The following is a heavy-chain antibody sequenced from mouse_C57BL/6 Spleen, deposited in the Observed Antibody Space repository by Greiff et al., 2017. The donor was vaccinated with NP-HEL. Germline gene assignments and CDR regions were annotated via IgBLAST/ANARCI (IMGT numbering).Heavy chain of an antibody. CDR3: TSGGTITTVVAPDY. J-gene: IGHJ2*01. CDR2: IDPETGGT. V-gene: IGHV1-15*01. Sequence: LEESGAELVRPGASVTLSCKASGYTFTDYEMHWVKQTPVHGLEWIGAIDPETGGTAYNQKFKGKAILTADKSSSTAYMELRSLTSEDSAVYYCTSGGTITTVVAPDYWGQGTTLTVSS. D-gene: IGHD1-1*01. CDR1: GYTFTDYE.